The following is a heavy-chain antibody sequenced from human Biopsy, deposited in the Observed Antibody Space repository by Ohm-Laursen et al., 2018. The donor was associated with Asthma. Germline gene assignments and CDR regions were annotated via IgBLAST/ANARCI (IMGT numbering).Heavy chain of an antibody. Sequence: SVKVSCKVSGYSLTDLSMHWVRQAPGQGLEWLGGIMTVFGTTNYAQKFQGRVTITADESTSTAYMEVTSLRSEDTAIYYCARCQVGYSSGWSLLLKKIYYSGMDVWGQGTAVIVSS. CDR2: IMTVFGTT. D-gene: IGHD6-19*01. CDR3: ARCQVGYSSGWSLLLKKIYYSGMDV. J-gene: IGHJ6*02. V-gene: IGHV1-69*13. CDR1: GYSLTDLS.